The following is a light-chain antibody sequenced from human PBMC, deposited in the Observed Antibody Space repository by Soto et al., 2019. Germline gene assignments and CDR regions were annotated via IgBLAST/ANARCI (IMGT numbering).Light chain of an antibody. CDR3: QQYGSWT. Sequence: EIVLTQSPGTLSVSPGERATLSCRASQTIDSNNLAWYQQKPGQAPSLLIYGTSSRGTGIPGRVSGSGSGTDFTLTISRLEREYSAIYYCQQYGSWTFGQGTKVEIK. CDR2: GTS. V-gene: IGKV3-20*01. CDR1: QTIDSNN. J-gene: IGKJ1*01.